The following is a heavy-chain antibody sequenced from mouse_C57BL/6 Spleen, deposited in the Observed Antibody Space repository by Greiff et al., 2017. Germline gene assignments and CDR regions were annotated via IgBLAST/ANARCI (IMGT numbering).Heavy chain of an antibody. CDR3: ASHYGSPYFDY. J-gene: IGHJ2*01. CDR2: ISDGGSYT. D-gene: IGHD1-1*01. V-gene: IGHV5-4*01. CDR1: GFTFSSYA. Sequence: EVQRVESGGGLVKPGGSLKLSCAASGFTFSSYAMSWVRQTPEKRLEWVATISDGGSYTYYPDNVKGRFTISRDNAKNNLYLQMSHLKSEDTAMYYCASHYGSPYFDYWGQGTTLTVSS.